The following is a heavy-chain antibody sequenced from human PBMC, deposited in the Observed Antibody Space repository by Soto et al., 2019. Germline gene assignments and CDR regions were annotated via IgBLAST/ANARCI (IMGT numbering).Heavy chain of an antibody. CDR2: IYYSGST. V-gene: IGHV4-59*01. J-gene: IGHJ4*02. CDR1: GGSISSYC. D-gene: IGHD4-17*01. CDR3: ARVPYGDSSFDY. Sequence: SETLSLTCTVSGGSISSYCWSWIRQPPGKGLEWIGYIYYSGSTNYNPSLKSRVTISVDTSKNQFSLKLSSVTAADTAVYYCARVPYGDSSFDYWGQGTPVTVSS.